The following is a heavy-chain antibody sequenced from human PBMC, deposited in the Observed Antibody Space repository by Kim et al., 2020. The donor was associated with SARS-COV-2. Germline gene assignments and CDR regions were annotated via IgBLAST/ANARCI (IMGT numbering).Heavy chain of an antibody. CDR1: GGSISSSSYY. D-gene: IGHD4-17*01. Sequence: SETLSLTCTVSGGSISSSSYYWGWIRQPPGKGLEWIGSIYYSGSTYYNPSLKSRVTISVDTSKNQFSLKLSSVTAADTAVYYCARDAVTTLDYYYGMDVWGQGTTVTVSS. V-gene: IGHV4-39*07. J-gene: IGHJ6*02. CDR3: ARDAVTTLDYYYGMDV. CDR2: IYYSGST.